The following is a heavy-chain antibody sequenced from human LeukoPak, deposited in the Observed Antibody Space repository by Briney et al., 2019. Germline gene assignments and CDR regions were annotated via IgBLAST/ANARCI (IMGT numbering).Heavy chain of an antibody. Sequence: SETLSLTCSVSGGSISSLHWSWIRQPPGKGLEWIGYIYYTGSTNYNPSLKSRVTMFVDMSKNQFSLRLSSVTAADTAVYYCARHRAYSSSSPFDYWGQGTLVTVSS. D-gene: IGHD6-6*01. J-gene: IGHJ4*02. CDR3: ARHRAYSSSSPFDY. V-gene: IGHV4-59*08. CDR2: IYYTGST. CDR1: GGSISSLH.